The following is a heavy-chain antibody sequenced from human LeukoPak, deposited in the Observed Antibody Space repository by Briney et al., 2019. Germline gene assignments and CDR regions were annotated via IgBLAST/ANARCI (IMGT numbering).Heavy chain of an antibody. D-gene: IGHD5-24*01. V-gene: IGHV3-49*03. CDR1: GFTFGDFA. CDR3: SRDNGVDGRRTRYDY. CDR2: IRGNAYGATT. Sequence: PGGSLRLSCTTSGFTFGDFAMSWFRQAPGKGLEWVGFIRGNAYGATTEYAASVQGRFIISRDDSKSTAYLQMNSLKTEDTAVYYCSRDNGVDGRRTRYDYWGQGTLVTVSS. J-gene: IGHJ4*02.